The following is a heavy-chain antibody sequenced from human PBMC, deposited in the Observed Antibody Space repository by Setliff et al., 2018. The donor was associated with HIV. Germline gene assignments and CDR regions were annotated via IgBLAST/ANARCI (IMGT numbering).Heavy chain of an antibody. CDR1: RGSISRHY. Sequence: SETLSLTCTVSRGSISRHYWTWIRQPPGKGLEWIGYISHSGKTDYNSSLKNRVTLSVDTSNHQFSLKLTSVTAADTAVYYCARRGAYGYDYFDYWGPGILVTVS. CDR3: ARRGAYGYDYFDY. V-gene: IGHV4-59*08. CDR2: ISHSGKT. J-gene: IGHJ4*02. D-gene: IGHD5-12*01.